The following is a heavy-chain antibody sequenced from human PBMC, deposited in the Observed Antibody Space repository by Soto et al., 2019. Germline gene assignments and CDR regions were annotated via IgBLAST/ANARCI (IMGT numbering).Heavy chain of an antibody. CDR1: GGSVSSGSYY. CDR3: ARDCGGDCYLDY. CDR2: IYYSGST. J-gene: IGHJ4*02. D-gene: IGHD2-21*02. Sequence: SETLSLTCTVSGGSVSSGSYYWSWIRQPPGKGLEWIGYIYYSGSTNYNPSLKSRVTISVDTSKNQFSLKLSSVTAADTAVYYCARDCGGDCYLDYWGQGTLVTVSS. V-gene: IGHV4-61*01.